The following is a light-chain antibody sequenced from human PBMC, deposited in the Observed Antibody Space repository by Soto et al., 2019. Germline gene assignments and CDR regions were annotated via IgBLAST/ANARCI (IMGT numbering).Light chain of an antibody. CDR2: AAS. V-gene: IGKV1-39*01. J-gene: IGKJ5*01. CDR3: QQSYSTLIG. CDR1: QSISSY. Sequence: DIHIAHYAFSRSSSLVGRVTITCRASQSISSYLNWYQQKPGKAPKLLIYAASSLQSGVPSRFSGSGSGTDFTLTISSLQPQDFATYYCQQSYSTLIGFGQGALLEIK.